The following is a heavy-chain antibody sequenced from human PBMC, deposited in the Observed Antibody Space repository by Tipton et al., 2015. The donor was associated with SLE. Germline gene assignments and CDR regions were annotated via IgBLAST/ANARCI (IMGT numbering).Heavy chain of an antibody. D-gene: IGHD6-25*01. J-gene: IGHJ1*01. CDR2: IYRTGTT. CDR1: DDSVSSAYY. Sequence: TLSLTCIVSDDSVSSAYYWAWIRQPPGKGLQWIACIYRTGTTYVNPSLKSRVPMSMDTSKNQFSLKLSSVTAADTAVYYCASPGSSAPGPYFQHWGQGTLVTVSS. V-gene: IGHV4-38-2*02. CDR3: ASPGSSAPGPYFQH.